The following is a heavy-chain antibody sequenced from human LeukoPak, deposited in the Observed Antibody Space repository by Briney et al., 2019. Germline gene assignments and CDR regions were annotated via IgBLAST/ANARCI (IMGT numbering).Heavy chain of an antibody. CDR2: INHSGST. D-gene: IGHD2-15*01. CDR1: GGSFSGYY. CDR3: ASEPPNCSGGSCYSDAFDI. Sequence: SETLSLTCAVYGGSFSGYYWSWIRQPPGKGLEWIGEINHSGSTNYNPSLKSRVTISVDTSKNQFSLKLSSVTAADAAVYYCASEPPNCSGGSCYSDAFDIWGQGTMVTVSS. J-gene: IGHJ3*02. V-gene: IGHV4-34*01.